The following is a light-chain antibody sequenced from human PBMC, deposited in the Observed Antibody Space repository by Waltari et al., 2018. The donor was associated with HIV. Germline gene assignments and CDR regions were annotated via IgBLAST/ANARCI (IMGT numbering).Light chain of an antibody. Sequence: QSALTQPRSVSGSPGQSVTISCIGTNSDVGGYNYVSWYRQHPGEAPTLIIYDGTKRPSGVPDRFSGAKSVNTAALTVSGLQADDEAEYYCCSYAGSYTWLFGGGTKLTVL. CDR3: CSYAGSYTWL. V-gene: IGLV2-11*01. J-gene: IGLJ2*01. CDR2: DGT. CDR1: NSDVGGYNY.